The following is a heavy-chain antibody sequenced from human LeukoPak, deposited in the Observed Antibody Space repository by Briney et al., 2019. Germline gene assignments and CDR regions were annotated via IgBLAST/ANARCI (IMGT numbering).Heavy chain of an antibody. D-gene: IGHD6-13*01. CDR2: IIPIFGTA. V-gene: IGHV1-69*13. J-gene: IGHJ4*02. Sequence: SVKVSCTASGGTFSSYAISWVRQAPGQGLEWMGGIIPIFGTANYAQKFQGRVTITADESTSTAYMELSSLRSEDTAVYYCAREDTSAAAGTYGYWGQGTLVTVSS. CDR1: GGTFSSYA. CDR3: AREDTSAAAGTYGY.